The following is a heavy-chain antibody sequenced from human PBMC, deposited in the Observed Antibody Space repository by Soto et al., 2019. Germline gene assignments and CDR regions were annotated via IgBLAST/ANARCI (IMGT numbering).Heavy chain of an antibody. J-gene: IGHJ5*02. CDR1: GYTFTDNW. D-gene: IGHD3-9*01. CDR2: IFPADSDA. V-gene: IGHV5-51*01. Sequence: PGESLKISCEASGYTFTDNWIAWVRQMPGKGLEWMGMIFPADSDAKYRPSLQGQVTFSVDKSINTAYLQWSNLKASDTAIYYCATVRGIYFDFSTAYSQAWGQGPPVTVSS. CDR3: ATVRGIYFDFSTAYSQA.